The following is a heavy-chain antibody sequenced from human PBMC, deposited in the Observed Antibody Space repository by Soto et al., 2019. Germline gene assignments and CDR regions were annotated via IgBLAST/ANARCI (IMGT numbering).Heavy chain of an antibody. Sequence: SETLSLTCTVSGGSISSSSYYWGWIRQPPGKGLEWIVSIYYSGSTYYNPSLKSRVTISVDTSKNQFSLKLSSVTAADTAVYYCARRAGIVLMVYADYYMDVWGKGTTVTVS. V-gene: IGHV4-39*01. CDR2: IYYSGST. CDR3: ARRAGIVLMVYADYYMDV. CDR1: GGSISSSSYY. J-gene: IGHJ6*03. D-gene: IGHD2-8*01.